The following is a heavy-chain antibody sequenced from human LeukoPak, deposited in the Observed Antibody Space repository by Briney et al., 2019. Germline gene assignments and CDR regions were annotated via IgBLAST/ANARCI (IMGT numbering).Heavy chain of an antibody. CDR3: ARDWSLGYCSSTSCYGGWSDAFDI. V-gene: IGHV3-74*01. J-gene: IGHJ3*02. CDR2: INSDGSST. Sequence: GGSLRLSCAASGFTFKTYWMYWVRQAPGKGLVWVSRINSDGSSTNYADSLKGRFTISRGNAKNSLYLQMNSLRAEDTAVYYCARDWSLGYCSSTSCYGGWSDAFDIWGQGTMVTVSS. D-gene: IGHD2-2*01. CDR1: GFTFKTYW.